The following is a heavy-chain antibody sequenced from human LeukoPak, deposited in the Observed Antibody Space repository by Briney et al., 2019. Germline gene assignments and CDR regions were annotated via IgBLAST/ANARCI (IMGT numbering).Heavy chain of an antibody. CDR2: ISGSGDRT. Sequence: GGSLRLSCAASGFTFRSYPMTWVRQAPGKGLEWVSAISGSGDRTYYADSVKGRFTISRDNSKNTLYLQMNSLRADDTAMYYCAVEKRSTTAYDYWGQGTLDTVSS. J-gene: IGHJ4*02. V-gene: IGHV3-23*01. D-gene: IGHD4-17*01. CDR1: GFTFRSYP. CDR3: AVEKRSTTAYDY.